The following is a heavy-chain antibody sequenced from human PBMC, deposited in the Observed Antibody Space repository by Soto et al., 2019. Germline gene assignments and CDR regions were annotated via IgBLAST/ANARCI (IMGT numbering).Heavy chain of an antibody. CDR1: GFTFDDNA. J-gene: IGHJ4*02. CDR3: AISQGRGGRTTFIY. D-gene: IGHD3-16*01. CDR2: INWKSDI. Sequence: SLRLSCAVSGFTFDDNAVRWVRQAPEKGLEWVSGINWKSDIGYADSVKGRFTISRDNAENSLYLQMNSLRAEDTALYYCAISQGRGGRTTFIYWGQGTQVTVSS. V-gene: IGHV3-9*01.